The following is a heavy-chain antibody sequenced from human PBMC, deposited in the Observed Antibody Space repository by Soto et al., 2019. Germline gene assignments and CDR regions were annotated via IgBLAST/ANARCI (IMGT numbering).Heavy chain of an antibody. CDR2: ISYDGGNK. J-gene: IGHJ4*02. D-gene: IGHD3-10*01. CDR3: ARACHYYGSGSYSDFDY. Sequence: QVQLVASGGGVVQPGTSLRLSCAASGFTFSSHAMHWVRQAPGKGLEWVALISYDGGNKDYTDSVKGGFTISRDDSKTTLYLHMNSLRSEDTAVYYCARACHYYGSGSYSDFDYWGQGTLVTVSS. V-gene: IGHV3-30-3*01. CDR1: GFTFSSHA.